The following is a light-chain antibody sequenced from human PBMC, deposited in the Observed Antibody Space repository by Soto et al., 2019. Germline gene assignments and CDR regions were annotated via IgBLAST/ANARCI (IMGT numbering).Light chain of an antibody. CDR1: QNIGTW. Sequence: DVQMTQSPSTLSASVGDRVIITCRASQNIGTWLAWFQQKPGQAPKFLITQASNLETGVPSRFSGSGSGTEFTLTISSLQPDDFATYYCQQSNNYPWTFGQGTKVDIK. CDR3: QQSNNYPWT. V-gene: IGKV1-5*03. CDR2: QAS. J-gene: IGKJ1*01.